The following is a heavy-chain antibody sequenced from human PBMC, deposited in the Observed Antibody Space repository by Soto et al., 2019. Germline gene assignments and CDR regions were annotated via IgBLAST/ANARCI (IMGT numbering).Heavy chain of an antibody. CDR3: ARGQSWSDLVWWFAT. J-gene: IGHJ5*02. CDR2: IYPGGVNI. CDR1: GYSFTSHY. D-gene: IGHD1-26*01. V-gene: IGHV1-46*03. Sequence: ASVKVSCKAIGYSFTSHYMHWVRQAPGQGLEWMGTIYPGGVNIGYAQKFKGRVTMTKDTSTSTVYMEWNSLTSEDTAVYYCARGQSWSDLVWWFATCGQGTLVSVSS.